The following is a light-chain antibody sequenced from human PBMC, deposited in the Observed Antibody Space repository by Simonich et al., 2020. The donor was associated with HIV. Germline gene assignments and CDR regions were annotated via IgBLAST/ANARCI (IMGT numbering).Light chain of an antibody. Sequence: DSQMTQSPSTLSASVGDRVTITCRASQSISSWLAWYQQKPGKVPKLLIYKASSLESGVPSRFSGSGSGTEFTLTISSLQPDDFATYYCQQYYSTRTFGQGTKVEIK. V-gene: IGKV1-5*03. J-gene: IGKJ1*01. CDR1: QSISSW. CDR2: KAS. CDR3: QQYYSTRT.